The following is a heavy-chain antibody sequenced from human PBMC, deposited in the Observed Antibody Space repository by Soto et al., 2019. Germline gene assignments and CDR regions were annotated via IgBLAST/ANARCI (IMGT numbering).Heavy chain of an antibody. CDR1: GFTFSRHW. D-gene: IGHD2-2*01. V-gene: IGHV3-74*01. CDR2: IDSYGSST. CDR3: ASPVVPAAMGGPYFYGIDG. Sequence: EVQLVESGGGLVQPGGSLRLACAASGFTFSRHWMHWVRQAPGKGLVWVSRIDSYGSSTHYADSVKGRFTISRDNAKNTLYLQMNSLRAEDTAVYYCASPVVPAAMGGPYFYGIDGWRQGTTVTVSS. J-gene: IGHJ6*02.